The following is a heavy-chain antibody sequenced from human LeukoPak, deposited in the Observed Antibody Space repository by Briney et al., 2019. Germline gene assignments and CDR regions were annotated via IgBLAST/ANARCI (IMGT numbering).Heavy chain of an antibody. D-gene: IGHD2-15*01. J-gene: IGHJ6*04. CDR2: IIPIFGTA. CDR3: ARGRGGYCSGGSCPSPPDV. V-gene: IGHV1-69*05. Sequence: SVKVSCKASGGTFSSYAISWVRQAPGQGLEWMGRIIPIFGTANYAQKFQGRVTITTDESTSTAYMELSSLRSEDTAVYYCARGRGGYCSGGSCPSPPDVWGKGTTVTVSS. CDR1: GGTFSSYA.